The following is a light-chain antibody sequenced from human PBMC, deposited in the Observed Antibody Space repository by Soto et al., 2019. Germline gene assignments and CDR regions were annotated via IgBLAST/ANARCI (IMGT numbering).Light chain of an antibody. CDR3: QQRSNWPPLT. CDR1: QSVSSY. V-gene: IGKV3-11*01. Sequence: EIVLTQSPATLSLSPGERATLSCRASQSVSSYLAWYQQKPGQAPRLLIYDASNRATGIPARFSGSGSGTGFTLTISSLEPKDFAVYYCQQRSNWPPLTFGGGTKVDIK. CDR2: DAS. J-gene: IGKJ4*01.